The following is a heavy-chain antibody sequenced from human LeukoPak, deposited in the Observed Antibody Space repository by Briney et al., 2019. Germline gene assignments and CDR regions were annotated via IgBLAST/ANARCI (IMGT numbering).Heavy chain of an antibody. CDR2: IHSSSGTV. J-gene: IGHJ6*04. Sequence: GGSLRLSCAASGFTFSSHNMQWVRQAPGKGLEWVSYIHSSSGTVYYADSVKGRFTISRDNAQNSLYLQMNSLRAEDTAVYYCARDRGFGQADVWGKGTTVTVSS. CDR3: ARDRGFGQADV. D-gene: IGHD3-10*01. CDR1: GFTFSSHN. V-gene: IGHV3-48*04.